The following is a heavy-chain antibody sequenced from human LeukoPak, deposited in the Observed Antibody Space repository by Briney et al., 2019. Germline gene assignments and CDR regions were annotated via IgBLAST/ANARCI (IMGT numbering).Heavy chain of an antibody. V-gene: IGHV1-69*13. CDR1: GGTFSSYA. CDR2: IIPIFGTA. Sequence: ASVKVSCKASGGTFSSYANSWVRQAPGQGLEWMGGIIPIFGTANYAQKFQGRVTITADESTSTAYMELSSLRSEDTAVYYCARDLSLESGPGAYFDYWGQGTLVTVSS. D-gene: IGHD7-27*01. J-gene: IGHJ4*02. CDR3: ARDLSLESGPGAYFDY.